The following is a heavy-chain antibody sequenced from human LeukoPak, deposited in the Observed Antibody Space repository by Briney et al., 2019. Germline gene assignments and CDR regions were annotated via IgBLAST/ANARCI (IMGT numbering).Heavy chain of an antibody. J-gene: IGHJ4*02. V-gene: IGHV4-4*07. Sequence: ETLSLTCTVSGGSISSYYWSWIRQPAGKGLEWIGRIYTSGSTNYNPSLKSRVTMSVDTSKNQFSLKLSSVTAADTAAYYCARVRARGSAPDYWGQGTLVTVSS. CDR1: GGSISSYY. CDR3: ARVRARGSAPDY. D-gene: IGHD6-25*01. CDR2: IYTSGST.